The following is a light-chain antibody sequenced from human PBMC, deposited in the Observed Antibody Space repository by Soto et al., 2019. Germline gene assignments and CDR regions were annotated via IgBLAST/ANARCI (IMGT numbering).Light chain of an antibody. Sequence: EILMTQSPATLSVSPGERATLFCRASQSVSNKLAWYQQKPGQTPRLLIFNASTRATGIPARFSGSGSGTEFTLTISSVQSADFALYYCQHYNNYLAWTFGQGTKVEIK. CDR2: NAS. V-gene: IGKV3-15*01. CDR1: QSVSNK. J-gene: IGKJ1*01. CDR3: QHYNNYLAWT.